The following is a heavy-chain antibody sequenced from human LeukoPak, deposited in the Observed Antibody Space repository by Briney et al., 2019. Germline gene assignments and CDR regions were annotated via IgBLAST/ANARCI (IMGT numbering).Heavy chain of an antibody. CDR3: AKGLGGGDCYSCYYYFDY. Sequence: GGSLRLSCAASGFTFSSYAMSWVRQAPGKGLEWVSAISGSGGSTYYADSVKGRFTISRDNSKNTLYLQMNSLRAGDTAVYYCAKGLGGGDCYSCYYYFDYWGQGTLVTVSS. D-gene: IGHD2-21*02. CDR1: GFTFSSYA. CDR2: ISGSGGST. V-gene: IGHV3-23*01. J-gene: IGHJ4*02.